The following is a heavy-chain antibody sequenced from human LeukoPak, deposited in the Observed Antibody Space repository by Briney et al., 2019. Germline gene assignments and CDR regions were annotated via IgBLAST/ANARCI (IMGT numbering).Heavy chain of an antibody. D-gene: IGHD3-10*01. J-gene: IGHJ5*02. V-gene: IGHV3-11*01. CDR2: ISNSDGTS. Sequence: PGGSLRLSCAASRFTFSDYYMSWIRQAPGKGLEWVSYISNSDGTSYYADSVKGRFTISRDNAKNSLYLQNCARAHGTGRSCWFDPWGQGTLVTVSS. CDR3: DP. CDR1: RFTFSDYY.